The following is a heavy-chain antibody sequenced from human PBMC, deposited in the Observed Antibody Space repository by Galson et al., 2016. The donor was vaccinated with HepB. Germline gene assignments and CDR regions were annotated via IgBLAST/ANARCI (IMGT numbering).Heavy chain of an antibody. CDR3: AKEWAKDTGRKDY. J-gene: IGHJ4*02. Sequence: SAKVSRKASAYTLSSYTMHWVRQAPGQGLEWMGWINAGDGNKRYSQRFQGRIAIIRDTSANTAYIELTSLTPEDTAVYYCAKEWAKDTGRKDYWGQGTPVTVS. CDR2: INAGDGNK. CDR1: AYTLSSYT. V-gene: IGHV1-3*01. D-gene: IGHD3-3*01.